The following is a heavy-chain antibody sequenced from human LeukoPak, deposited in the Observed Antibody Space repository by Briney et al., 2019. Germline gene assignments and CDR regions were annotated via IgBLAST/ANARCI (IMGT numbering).Heavy chain of an antibody. CDR1: GGSISSYY. CDR2: IYYSGST. CDR3: ARDRAYYDSIRRSYFDY. V-gene: IGHV4-59*01. D-gene: IGHD3-22*01. J-gene: IGHJ4*02. Sequence: SETLSLTCTVSGGSISSYYWSWIRQPPGKGLEWIGYIYYSGSTNYNPSLKSRVTISVDTSKNQFSLKLSSVTAADTAVYYCARDRAYYDSIRRSYFDYWGQGTLVTVSS.